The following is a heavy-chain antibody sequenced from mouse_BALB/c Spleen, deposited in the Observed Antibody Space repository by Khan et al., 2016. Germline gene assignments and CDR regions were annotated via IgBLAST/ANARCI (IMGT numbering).Heavy chain of an antibody. CDR3: ARDLWLRPMDY. CDR1: GFSLTSYG. CDR2: IWAGGST. D-gene: IGHD2-2*01. Sequence: VQLQESGPGLVAPSQSLSITCTVSGFSLTSYGVHWVRQPPGKGLEWLGVIWAGGSTNNNSALMYRMSISKDNSKRQVVLKMNSLQTDDPALYYCARDLWLRPMDYLCPGTSVPVSS. V-gene: IGHV2-9*02. J-gene: IGHJ4*01.